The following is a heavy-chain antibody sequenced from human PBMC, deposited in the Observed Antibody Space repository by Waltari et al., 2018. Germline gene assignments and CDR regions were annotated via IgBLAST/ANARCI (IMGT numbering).Heavy chain of an antibody. V-gene: IGHV3-7*01. CDR2: IKQDGSEK. CDR1: GFTFSSYW. J-gene: IGHJ4*02. CDR3: ARGQPVRSSSWYRDFDY. D-gene: IGHD6-13*01. Sequence: EVQLVESGGGLVQPGGSLRLSCAASGFTFSSYWMSWVRQAPGKGLEWVANIKQDGSEKYYVDSVKRRFTSSRENAKNALDLEMNSLRAEDTAVYYGARGQPVRSSSWYRDFDYWGQGTLVTVSS.